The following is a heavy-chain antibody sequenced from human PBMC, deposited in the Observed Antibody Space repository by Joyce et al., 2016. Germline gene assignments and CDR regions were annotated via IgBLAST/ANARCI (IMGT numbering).Heavy chain of an antibody. Sequence: QVQLVQSGAEVKKPGASVLVSCKASGYTCTGFDINWVRRATGQGLEWMGWMNPNSGRTGYAQEFQGRRTMTRDASISTAYMELSSLTSEDTAVYYCARGGSGWPLDYWGQGTLVTVSS. CDR3: ARGGSGWPLDY. D-gene: IGHD6-19*01. V-gene: IGHV1-8*01. CDR2: MNPNSGRT. J-gene: IGHJ4*02. CDR1: GYTCTGFD.